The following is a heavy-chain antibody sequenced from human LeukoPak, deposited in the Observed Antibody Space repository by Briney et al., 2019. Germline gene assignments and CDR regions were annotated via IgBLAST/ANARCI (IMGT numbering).Heavy chain of an antibody. V-gene: IGHV3-23*01. CDR2: TSGSGGGA. CDR3: AKDPSGYGAFDI. D-gene: IGHD5-18*01. CDR1: GFTFSSYA. J-gene: IGHJ3*02. Sequence: GGSLRLSCAASGFTFSSYAMSWVRQAPGKGLEWVSATSGSGGGAYYADSVRGRFTMSRDNSKNTLYLQMNSLRAEDTALYYRAKDPSGYGAFDIWGQGTTVTVSS.